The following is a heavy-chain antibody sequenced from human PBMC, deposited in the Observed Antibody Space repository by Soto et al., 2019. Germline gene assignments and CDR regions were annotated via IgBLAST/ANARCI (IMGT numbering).Heavy chain of an antibody. V-gene: IGHV1-18*01. Sequence: QVQLVQSGAEVKKPGASVKVSCKTSGYTFTNFGLSWVRQAPGQGLEWMGWISAYNGNTNYAQNFQGRGTMTTDTSTSTAYMELRSLSSADTAVYYGARGGTPIDYWGQGTLVTVSS. CDR2: ISAYNGNT. J-gene: IGHJ4*02. CDR1: GYTFTNFG. D-gene: IGHD3-16*01. CDR3: ARGGTPIDY.